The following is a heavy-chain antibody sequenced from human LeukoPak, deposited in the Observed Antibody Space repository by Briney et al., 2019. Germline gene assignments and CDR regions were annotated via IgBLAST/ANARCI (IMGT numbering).Heavy chain of an antibody. CDR3: ARGTSLTGTTTQPTFDY. J-gene: IGHJ4*02. Sequence: GGSLRLSCAASGFTFSSYDMHWVRQATGKGMEWVSAIGTAGDTYYPGSVKGRFTISRENAKNSLYLQMNSLRAGDTAVYYCARGTSLTGTTTQPTFDYWGQGTLVTVSS. V-gene: IGHV3-13*01. CDR2: IGTAGDT. D-gene: IGHD1-7*01. CDR1: GFTFSSYD.